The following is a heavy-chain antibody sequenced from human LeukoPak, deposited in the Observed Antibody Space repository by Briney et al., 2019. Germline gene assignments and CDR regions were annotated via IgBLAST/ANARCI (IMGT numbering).Heavy chain of an antibody. CDR1: GGSITDNNSD. Sequence: PSETLSLSCAVSGGSITDNNSDWDSIRQPPGKGLEWIGDLYYSGSTHYNPSLKSRVTISVDTYKNQFSLKLNYVTAAGTAVYYCARHNRPGYSGYDNAFDNWGQGTMVTVSS. J-gene: IGHJ3*02. V-gene: IGHV4-39*01. CDR2: LYYSGST. D-gene: IGHD5-12*01. CDR3: ARHNRPGYSGYDNAFDN.